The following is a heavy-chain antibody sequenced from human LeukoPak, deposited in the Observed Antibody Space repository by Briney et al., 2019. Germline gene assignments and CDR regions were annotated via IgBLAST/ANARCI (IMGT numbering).Heavy chain of an antibody. J-gene: IGHJ4*02. CDR2: IYHSGST. V-gene: IGHV4-39*07. D-gene: IGHD6-19*01. CDR1: GGSITSGSYS. Sequence: SETLSLTCTISGGSITSGSYSWSWIRQPPGKGLEWIGSIYHSGSTYYNPSLKSRVTISVDTFKNQFSLKLSSVTAADTAVYYCATKMAEHSSGHYWGQGTLVTVSS. CDR3: ATKMAEHSSGHY.